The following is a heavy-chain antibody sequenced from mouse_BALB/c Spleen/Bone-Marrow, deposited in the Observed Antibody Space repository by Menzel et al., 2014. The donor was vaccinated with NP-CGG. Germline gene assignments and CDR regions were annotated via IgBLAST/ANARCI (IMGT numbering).Heavy chain of an antibody. CDR2: ILPGSGST. Sequence: LVESGAEVMKSGASVKISCRATGYRFSSFWIEWIKQGPGHGLEWIGKILPGSGSTNYNEKFKGKATLSADTSSNTAYMQLSSLTSEDSAVYFCARRGDRYEAWFPYWGQGTLVTVSA. CDR1: GYRFSSFW. V-gene: IGHV1-9*01. J-gene: IGHJ3*01. D-gene: IGHD2-14*01. CDR3: ARRGDRYEAWFPY.